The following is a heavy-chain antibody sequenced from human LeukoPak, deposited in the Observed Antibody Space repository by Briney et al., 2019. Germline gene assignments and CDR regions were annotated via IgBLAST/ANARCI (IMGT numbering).Heavy chain of an antibody. CDR1: GFTFSDHY. CDR2: VRNKPNTYTT. J-gene: IGHJ4*02. V-gene: IGHV3-72*01. Sequence: GGSLRLSCAASGFTFSDHYMDWVRQAPGKGLEWVGRVRNKPNTYTTDYAASVKGRFTISRDDSKNSLYLQMNSLKTEDTAVYYWTRVRHGDCFDYWGQGTLVTVSS. D-gene: IGHD4-17*01. CDR3: TRVRHGDCFDY.